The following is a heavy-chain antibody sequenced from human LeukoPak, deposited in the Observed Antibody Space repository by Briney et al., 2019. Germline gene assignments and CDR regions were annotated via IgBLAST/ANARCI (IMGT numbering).Heavy chain of an antibody. Sequence: GGSLRLSCAASGFTFSSYSMNWVRQAPGKGLEWVSYISSSSSTIYYADSVKGRFTISRDNAKNSLYLQMNSLRAEDTAVYYCAKEGVLRYIDWLSHFDYWGQGTLVTVSS. CDR3: AKEGVLRYIDWLSHFDY. D-gene: IGHD3-9*01. CDR2: ISSSSSTI. V-gene: IGHV3-48*01. CDR1: GFTFSSYS. J-gene: IGHJ4*02.